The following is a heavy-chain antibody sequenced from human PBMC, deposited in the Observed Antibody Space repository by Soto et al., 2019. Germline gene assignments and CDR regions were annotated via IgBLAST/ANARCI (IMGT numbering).Heavy chain of an antibody. J-gene: IGHJ4*02. V-gene: IGHV3-30-3*01. CDR1: GFNFDSYA. D-gene: IGHD3-16*01. CDR3: ARAQGPVDSPMLLFDS. Sequence: SLRLSCAASGFNFDSYAIHWVRQAPGGGLEWVAVISFRGTITFYADSVKDRFIISRDNSKNTVSLEMTSLRPGDTAVYFCARAQGPVDSPMLLFDSWGQGTLVTVSS. CDR2: ISFRGTIT.